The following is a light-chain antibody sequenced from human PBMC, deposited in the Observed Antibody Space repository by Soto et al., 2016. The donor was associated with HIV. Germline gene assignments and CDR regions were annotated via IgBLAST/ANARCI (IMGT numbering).Light chain of an antibody. J-gene: IGKJ1*01. CDR2: TAS. Sequence: DIQMTQSPSSLSASVGDRVTITCRASQSISSYLNWYQQKPGKAPKLLIYTASTLQSGVPSRFSGSGSGTDFTLTISSLQPEDFATYYCQQSYTPLLTFGQGPRWKS. CDR3: QQSYTPLLT. CDR1: QSISSY. V-gene: IGKV1-39*01.